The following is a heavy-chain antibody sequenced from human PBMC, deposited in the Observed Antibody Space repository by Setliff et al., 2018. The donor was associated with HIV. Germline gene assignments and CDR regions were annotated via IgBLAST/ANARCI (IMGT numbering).Heavy chain of an antibody. CDR3: APGEGVASTYYHD. CDR1: DDSVSTSY. D-gene: IGHD3-3*01. V-gene: IGHV4-59*02. CDR2: IHHTGST. Sequence: SETLSLTCTVSDDSVSTSYWNWIRQPPGKGLEWIGFIHHTGSTVSNPSLKSRVTILMDLSRNQLSLHLASVTTADTAVYFCAPGEGVASTYYHDWGQGTQVTVS. J-gene: IGHJ4*01.